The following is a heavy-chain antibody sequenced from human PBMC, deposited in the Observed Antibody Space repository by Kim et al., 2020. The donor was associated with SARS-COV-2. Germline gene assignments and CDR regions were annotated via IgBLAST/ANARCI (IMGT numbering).Heavy chain of an antibody. D-gene: IGHD6-13*01. CDR3: ARDPALAAAEYYYYGMDV. J-gene: IGHJ6*02. V-gene: IGHV4-31*03. CDR1: GGSISSGGYY. Sequence: SETLSLTCTVSGGSISSGGYYWSWIRQHPGKGLEWIGYIYYSGSTYYNPSLKSRVTISVDTSKNQFSLKLSSVTAADTAVYYCARDPALAAAEYYYYGMDVWGQRTTVTVSS. CDR2: IYYSGST.